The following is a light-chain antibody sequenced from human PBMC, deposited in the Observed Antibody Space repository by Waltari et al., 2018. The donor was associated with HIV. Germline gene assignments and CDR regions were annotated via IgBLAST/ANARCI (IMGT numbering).Light chain of an antibody. V-gene: IGKV1-39*01. J-gene: IGKJ4*01. CDR1: QTVYTY. CDR3: QQSYSVPLT. CDR2: AAS. Sequence: IQMTPSPSSLSASVGDRVTITCRASQTVYTYLSWYHQKPGKAPNLLIYAASSLQSGFPSRFSGSGSGTDFTLTISSLQPGDLGTYCCQQSYSVPLTFGGGTRVEIK.